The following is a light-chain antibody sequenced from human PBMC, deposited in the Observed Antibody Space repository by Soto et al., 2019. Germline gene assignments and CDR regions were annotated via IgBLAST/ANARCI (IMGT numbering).Light chain of an antibody. CDR1: QSVSSN. CDR2: GAS. V-gene: IGKV3-15*01. Sequence: EIVMTQSPATLSVSPGERATLSCRASQSVSSNLAWYQQKPGQAPRPLIYGASTRATGIPARFSGSGSGTEFTLTISSLQSEDFAVYYCQQYNNWPLLTFGPGTKVDIK. J-gene: IGKJ3*01. CDR3: QQYNNWPLLT.